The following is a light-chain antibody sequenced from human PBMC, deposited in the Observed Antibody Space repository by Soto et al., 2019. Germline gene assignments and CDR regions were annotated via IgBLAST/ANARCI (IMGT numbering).Light chain of an antibody. CDR3: QQRHNWPIT. Sequence: EIVLTQSPATLSLSPGERATLSCRASQSVSSYLAWYQQKPGQAPRLLIYDASNRATGIPDRFSGSGSGTDFTLTISGLEPADLGVYYCQQRHNWPITFGQGTRLEN. CDR2: DAS. V-gene: IGKV3-11*01. CDR1: QSVSSY. J-gene: IGKJ5*01.